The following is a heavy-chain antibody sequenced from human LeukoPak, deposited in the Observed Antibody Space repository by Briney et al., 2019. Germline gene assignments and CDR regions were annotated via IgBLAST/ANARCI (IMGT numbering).Heavy chain of an antibody. CDR1: GFTFSSYA. Sequence: GGSLRLSCAASGFTFSSYAMYWVRQAPGKGLEWVAVIWYDGSDEYYADSVKGRFTISRDNSKNTLYLEMNSLGPEDTSVYYCAKEGAAAGAWDFRQWGQGTLVSVSS. CDR2: IWYDGSDE. D-gene: IGHD6-13*01. J-gene: IGHJ1*01. CDR3: AKEGAAAGAWDFRQ. V-gene: IGHV3-30*02.